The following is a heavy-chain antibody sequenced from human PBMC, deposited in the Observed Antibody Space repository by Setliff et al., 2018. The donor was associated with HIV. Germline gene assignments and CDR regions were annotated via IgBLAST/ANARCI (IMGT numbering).Heavy chain of an antibody. J-gene: IGHJ3*01. Sequence: GESLKISCKDSGYIFTGYWVGWVRQMAGKGLEWMGMVHPVDSDVRYSPSFEGQVTISADKSTSTAYLQWTGLKASDTAMYYCARIGDTSGYYFYIFDLWGQGTMVTVSS. V-gene: IGHV5-51*01. CDR3: ARIGDTSGYYFYIFDL. D-gene: IGHD3-22*01. CDR1: GYIFTGYW. CDR2: VHPVDSDV.